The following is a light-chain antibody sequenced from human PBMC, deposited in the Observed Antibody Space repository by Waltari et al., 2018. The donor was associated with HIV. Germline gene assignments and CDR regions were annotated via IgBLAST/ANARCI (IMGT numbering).Light chain of an antibody. V-gene: IGLV1-40*01. J-gene: IGLJ7*01. CDR1: RSHIASGFD. CDR3: QSFDTSLRGCV. CDR2: VNS. Sequence: QSVLTQPPSVSGAAGQTVPIPCITGRSHIASGFDVTWYQHVPGRAPKLLISVNSDRPSGVPDRFSASKSGTSASLAITGLQAEDEAHYYCQSFDTSLRGCVFGGGTELTVL.